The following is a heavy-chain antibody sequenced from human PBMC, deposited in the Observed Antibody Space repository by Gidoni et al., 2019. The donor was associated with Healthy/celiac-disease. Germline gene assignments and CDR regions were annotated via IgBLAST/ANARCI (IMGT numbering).Heavy chain of an antibody. V-gene: IGHV4-34*01. CDR1: GGSFSGYY. CDR2: INHSGST. D-gene: IGHD2-21*01. CDR3: ARGSGDRNWFDP. J-gene: IGHJ5*02. Sequence: QVQLQQWGAGLLKPSETLSLTCAVYGGSFSGYYWSWIRQPPGKGLEWIGEINHSGSTNYNPSLKSRVTISVDTSKNQFSLKLSSVTAADTAVYYCARGSGDRNWFDPWGQGTLVTVSS.